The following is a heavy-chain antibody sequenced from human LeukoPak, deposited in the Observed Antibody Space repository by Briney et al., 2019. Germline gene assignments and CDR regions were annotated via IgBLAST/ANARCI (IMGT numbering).Heavy chain of an antibody. CDR3: AKADVLLWFGELLSYFDY. D-gene: IGHD3-10*01. J-gene: IGHJ4*02. Sequence: GGSLRLSCTASGFTFGDHAMSWVRQAPGKGLEWVSAISGSGGSTYYADSVKGRFTISRDNSKNTLYLQMNSLRAEDTAVYYCAKADVLLWFGELLSYFDYWGQGTLVTVSS. V-gene: IGHV3-23*01. CDR2: ISGSGGST. CDR1: GFTFGDHA.